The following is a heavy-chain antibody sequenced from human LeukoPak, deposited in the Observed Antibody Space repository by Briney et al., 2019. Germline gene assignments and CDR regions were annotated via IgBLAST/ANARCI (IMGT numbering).Heavy chain of an antibody. Sequence: PGGSLRLSCVASGFTLSSYMMSWVRQAPGKGLEWVSGISGSAGGTFYSDSVKGRFTISRDNSKNAVYLQMNSLRAEDTAVYYCARVPYGSGTYTDYWGRGTLVTVSS. D-gene: IGHD3-10*01. CDR3: ARVPYGSGTYTDY. CDR2: ISGSAGGT. J-gene: IGHJ4*02. V-gene: IGHV3-23*01. CDR1: GFTLSSYM.